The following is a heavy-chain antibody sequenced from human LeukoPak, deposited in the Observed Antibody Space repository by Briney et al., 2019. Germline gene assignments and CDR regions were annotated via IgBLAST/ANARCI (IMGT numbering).Heavy chain of an antibody. V-gene: IGHV3-11*01. CDR2: ISNSGGTI. CDR1: GFTFSDYY. D-gene: IGHD4-11*01. Sequence: GGSLRLSCAASGFTFSDYYMTWIRQAPGKGLEWVSYISNSGGTIYYTDSVKGRFTISRDNAKNSLYLQMNSLRAEDTAVYYCARRYSNSFDYWGQGTLVTVSS. J-gene: IGHJ4*02. CDR3: ARRYSNSFDY.